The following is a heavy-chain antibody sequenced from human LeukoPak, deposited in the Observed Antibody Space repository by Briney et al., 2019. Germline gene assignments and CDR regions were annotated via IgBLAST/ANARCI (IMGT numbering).Heavy chain of an antibody. J-gene: IGHJ5*02. CDR1: GYSISSGYY. CDR3: ARGLLLLWFGELFLGFDP. CDR2: IYHSGST. D-gene: IGHD3-10*01. Sequence: KPSETLSLTCAVSGYSISSGYYWGWIRQPPGKGLEWIGSIYHSGSTYYNPSLKSRVTISVDTSKNQFSLKLSSVTAADTAVYYCARGLLLLWFGELFLGFDPWGQGTLVTVSS. V-gene: IGHV4-38-2*01.